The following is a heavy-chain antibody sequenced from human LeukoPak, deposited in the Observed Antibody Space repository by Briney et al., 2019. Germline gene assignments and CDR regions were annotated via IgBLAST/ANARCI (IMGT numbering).Heavy chain of an antibody. J-gene: IGHJ4*02. CDR2: ISSSGSTI. D-gene: IGHD6-13*01. V-gene: IGHV3-48*03. CDR3: ARNIAVAGRRFDS. CDR1: GFTFSSYE. Sequence: PGGSLRLSCVASGFTFSSYEMNWVRQAPGKGLEWVSYISSSGSTIYYADSVKGRLTISRDNAKNLLYLQMNSLRAEDTAVYYCARNIAVAGRRFDSWGQGTLVTVSS.